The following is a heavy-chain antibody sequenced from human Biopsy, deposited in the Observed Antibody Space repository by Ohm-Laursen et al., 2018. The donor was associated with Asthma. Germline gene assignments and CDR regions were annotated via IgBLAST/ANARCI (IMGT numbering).Heavy chain of an antibody. J-gene: IGHJ6*02. CDR1: GYTFNSAG. CDR3: ARAVDYSHYYGIDV. D-gene: IGHD3-10*01. V-gene: IGHV1-18*01. Sequence: AASVKVSCKTSGYTFNSAGITWVRQAPGQGLEWMGRISVYNGNTKVAQKLQDRVTMITDTSTSTAYMELRGLRSDDTAVYFCARAVDYSHYYGIDVWGQGTTVTVS. CDR2: ISVYNGNT.